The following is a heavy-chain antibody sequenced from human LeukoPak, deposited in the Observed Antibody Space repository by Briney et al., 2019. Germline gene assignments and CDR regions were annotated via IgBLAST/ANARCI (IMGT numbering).Heavy chain of an antibody. J-gene: IGHJ6*03. CDR2: INHSGST. Sequence: SETLSLTCAVHGGSFSGYYWSWIRQSPGKGLEWIGEINHSGSTNYNPSLKSRVTISVDTSKNQFSLKLSSVTAADTAVYYCARDGGPYYYYYMDVWGKGTTVTVSS. V-gene: IGHV4-34*01. CDR1: GGSFSGYY. CDR3: ARDGGPYYYYYMDV. D-gene: IGHD3-16*01.